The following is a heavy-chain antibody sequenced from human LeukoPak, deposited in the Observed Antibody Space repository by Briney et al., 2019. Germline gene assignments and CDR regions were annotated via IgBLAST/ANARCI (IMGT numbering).Heavy chain of an antibody. CDR2: INPSGGSA. CDR3: ARAATYYDFWSGYYRNYFDY. J-gene: IGHJ4*02. Sequence: ASVKVSCKASGYTFTSYYMHWVRQAPGQGLEWMGIINPSGGSASYAQKFQGRVTMTRDMSTSIVYMELCSLRSEDTAVYYCARAATYYDFWSGYYRNYFDYWGQGTLVTVSS. V-gene: IGHV1-46*01. D-gene: IGHD3-3*01. CDR1: GYTFTSYY.